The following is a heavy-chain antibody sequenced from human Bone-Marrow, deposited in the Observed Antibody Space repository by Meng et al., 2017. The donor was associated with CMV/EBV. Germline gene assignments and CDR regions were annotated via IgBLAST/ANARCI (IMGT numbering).Heavy chain of an antibody. Sequence: GESLKISCAASGFTFSSYAMHWVRQAPGKGLEWVAVISYDGSNKYYADSVKGRFTISRDNSKNTLYLQMNSLRAEDTAVYYCARDHSIAVAGTLNYYYGMDVWGQGNTVTVSS. V-gene: IGHV3-30*04. CDR3: ARDHSIAVAGTLNYYYGMDV. CDR1: GFTFSSYA. J-gene: IGHJ6*02. D-gene: IGHD6-19*01. CDR2: ISYDGSNK.